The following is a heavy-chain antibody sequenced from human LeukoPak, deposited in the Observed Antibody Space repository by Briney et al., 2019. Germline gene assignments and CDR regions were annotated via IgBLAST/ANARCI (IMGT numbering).Heavy chain of an antibody. Sequence: SSETLSLTCAVSGGSISSYYWSWIRQPPGKGLEWIWYIYYSGSTNYNPSLKSRVTISVDTSKTQFSLKLSSVTAADKDVYYCARHVGSVVENWYFDLWGRGTLVTVSS. CDR3: ARHVGSVVENWYFDL. CDR1: GGSISSYY. J-gene: IGHJ2*01. CDR2: IYYSGST. V-gene: IGHV4-59*08. D-gene: IGHD2-15*01.